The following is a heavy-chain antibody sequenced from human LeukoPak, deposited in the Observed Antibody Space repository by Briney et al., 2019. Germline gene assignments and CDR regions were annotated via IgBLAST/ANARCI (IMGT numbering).Heavy chain of an antibody. D-gene: IGHD2-15*01. CDR1: GVSISNHY. Sequence: PSETLSLTCTVSGVSISNHYSSWIRQPPGKGLEWIGYIYCTGNTNYNPSLKSRVTISEDTSKNQVSLELSSVTAADTAVYYCVRHSRVVAFDYWGQGNLVTVSS. V-gene: IGHV4-59*08. J-gene: IGHJ4*02. CDR3: VRHSRVVAFDY. CDR2: IYCTGNT.